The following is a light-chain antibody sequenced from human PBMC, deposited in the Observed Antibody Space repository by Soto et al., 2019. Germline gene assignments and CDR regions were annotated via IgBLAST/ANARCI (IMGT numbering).Light chain of an antibody. V-gene: IGLV1-36*01. CDR1: TSNVGNNA. Sequence: QSALTQPPSVSEAPRQRVSISCSGNTSNVGNNAVNWYQQLPGKTPKLLIYFDDLVPSGVSDRFSGSKSGTSASLAISGLQSDDEADYYCAAWDDSLTVVLFGGGTKLTVL. CDR2: FDD. CDR3: AAWDDSLTVVL. J-gene: IGLJ2*01.